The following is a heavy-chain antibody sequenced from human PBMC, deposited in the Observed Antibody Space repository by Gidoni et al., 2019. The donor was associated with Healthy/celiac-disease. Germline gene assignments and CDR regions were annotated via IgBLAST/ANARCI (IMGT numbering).Heavy chain of an antibody. Sequence: QVQLQQSGPGLVKPSQTLSLTCAISGDSVSSNSAAWNWIRQSPSRGLEWLGRTYYRSKWYNDYAVSVKSRITINPDTSKNQFSLQLNSVTPEDTAVYYCARSTSELIAAAGTIWFDPWGQGTLVTVSS. CDR2: TYYRSKWYN. CDR3: ARSTSELIAAAGTIWFDP. V-gene: IGHV6-1*01. D-gene: IGHD6-13*01. CDR1: GDSVSSNSAA. J-gene: IGHJ5*02.